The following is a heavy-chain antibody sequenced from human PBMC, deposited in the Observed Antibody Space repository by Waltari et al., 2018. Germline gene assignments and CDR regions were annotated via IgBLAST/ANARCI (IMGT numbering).Heavy chain of an antibody. CDR2: MSGRGGTT. J-gene: IGHJ4*02. CDR1: GFTFSSYA. Sequence: VQLLESGGGLVQPGGSLRLSCAASGFTFSSYAMGWVRQAPGKGLEWGSVMSGRGGTTYYADSVKGRFTISRDNSKNTLYLQMNSLRAEDTAIYYCAKRVAVPGSTYYFDYWGQGTLVTVSS. CDR3: AKRVAVPGSTYYFDY. V-gene: IGHV3-23*01. D-gene: IGHD2-2*01.